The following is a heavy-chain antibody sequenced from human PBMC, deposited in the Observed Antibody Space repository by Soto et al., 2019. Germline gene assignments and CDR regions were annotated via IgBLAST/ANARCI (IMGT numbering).Heavy chain of an antibody. CDR2: IMPVFRTP. D-gene: IGHD5-12*01. V-gene: IGHV1-69*12. CDR1: GGTLSNSA. J-gene: IGHJ6*02. Sequence: QVQLVQSGAEVKKPGSSVKVSCKASGGTLSNSAISWVRQAPGQGLEWMGGIMPVFRTPDYAQKFQGRVTITADESTSTAYMELSSLTSEDTAVYYCARAKDRLQLGGNYYYIMDVWGQGTTVTVSS. CDR3: ARAKDRLQLGGNYYYIMDV.